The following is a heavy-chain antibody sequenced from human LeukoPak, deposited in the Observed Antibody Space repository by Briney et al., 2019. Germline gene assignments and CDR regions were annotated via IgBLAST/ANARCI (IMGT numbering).Heavy chain of an antibody. Sequence: PGGSLRLSCAASGFTFSDYVIHWVRQAPGKGLEWVAVTSSDLNVKLYADSVKGRLTISRDNSRSTLYLQMNSLRPEDTAIYYCAREGYYGSGSPPSLYFDYWGQGTLVTVSS. J-gene: IGHJ4*02. CDR2: TSSDLNVK. V-gene: IGHV3-30-3*01. CDR3: AREGYYGSGSPPSLYFDY. D-gene: IGHD3-10*01. CDR1: GFTFSDYV.